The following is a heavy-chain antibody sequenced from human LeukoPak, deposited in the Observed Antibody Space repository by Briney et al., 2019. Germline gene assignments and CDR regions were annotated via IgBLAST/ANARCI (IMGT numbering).Heavy chain of an antibody. D-gene: IGHD3-22*01. Sequence: ASVKVSCKASGYTFTGYYMHWVRQAPGQGLEWMGWINPNSGGTNYAQKFHGRVTMTRDTSISTAYMELSRLRSDDTAVYYCARDRYAHYYDSSGMEYWGQGTLVTVSS. V-gene: IGHV1-2*02. CDR2: INPNSGGT. J-gene: IGHJ4*02. CDR3: ARDRYAHYYDSSGMEY. CDR1: GYTFTGYY.